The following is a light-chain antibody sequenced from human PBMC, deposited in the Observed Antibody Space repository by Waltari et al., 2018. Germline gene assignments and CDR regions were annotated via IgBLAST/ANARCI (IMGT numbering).Light chain of an antibody. CDR2: DAI. CDR3: GSFISSTTGI. CDR1: SSHVGCYHH. Sequence: QSALTQPDSVSGSPGQSITLSCTGSSSHVGCYHHVSWYQQYPGKAPKVIIYDAINRPSGVSNRFSGSKSGNSASLTISGLQAEDEADYYCGSFISSTTGIFGGGTRLTVL. J-gene: IGLJ2*01. V-gene: IGLV2-14*03.